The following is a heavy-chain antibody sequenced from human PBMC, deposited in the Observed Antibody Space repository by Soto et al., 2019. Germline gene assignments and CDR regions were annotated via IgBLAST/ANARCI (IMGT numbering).Heavy chain of an antibody. Sequence: SGPTLVNPTQTLTLTCTFSGFSLSTSGMCVSWIRQPPGKALEWLARIDWDDDKYYSTSLKTRLTISKDTSKNQVVLTMTNMDPVDTATYYCARIRPDIVVVPAAPHYYYYMDVRAKGTTVTVSS. CDR2: IDWDDDK. CDR3: ARIRPDIVVVPAAPHYYYYMDV. CDR1: GFSLSTSGMC. J-gene: IGHJ6*03. D-gene: IGHD2-2*01. V-gene: IGHV2-70*11.